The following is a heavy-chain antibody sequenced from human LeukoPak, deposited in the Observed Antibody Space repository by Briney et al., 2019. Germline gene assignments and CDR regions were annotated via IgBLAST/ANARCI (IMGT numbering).Heavy chain of an antibody. D-gene: IGHD6-13*01. V-gene: IGHV4-59*01. CDR1: GGSISSYY. Sequence: PSETLSLTRTVSGGSISSYYWSRIRQPPGKGRKWIGYIYYSGSTNYNPSLKSRVTISVDTSNNQFSLQLSSVTAADTAVYYCARVGSSSPHFDYWGQGTLVTVSS. J-gene: IGHJ4*02. CDR3: ARVGSSSPHFDY. CDR2: IYYSGST.